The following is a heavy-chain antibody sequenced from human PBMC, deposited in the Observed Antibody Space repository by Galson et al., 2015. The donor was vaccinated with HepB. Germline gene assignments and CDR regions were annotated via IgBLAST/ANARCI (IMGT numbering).Heavy chain of an antibody. V-gene: IGHV1-69-2*01. CDR1: GYTFTDYY. CDR3: ATWGVVIIPVGSYYYGMDV. J-gene: IGHJ6*02. Sequence: VKVSCKVSGYTFTDYYMHWVQQAPGKGLEWMGLVDPEDGETIYAEKFQGRVTITADTSTDTAYMELSSLRSEDTAVYYCATWGVVIIPVGSYYYGMDVWGQGTTVTVSS. CDR2: VDPEDGET. D-gene: IGHD3-3*01.